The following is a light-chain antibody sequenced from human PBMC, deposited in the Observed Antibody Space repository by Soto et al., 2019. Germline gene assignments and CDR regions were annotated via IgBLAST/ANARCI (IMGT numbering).Light chain of an antibody. CDR1: QSIGKH. J-gene: IGKJ1*01. CDR3: QQGYTSAIT. CDR2: AAS. Sequence: DIQMTQSPSSVSASVGDRVTITCRASQSIGKHLNWYQQKPGKAPKFLIYAASNLQSGVPSRFSGSGSGTDFTLTVNSLQPEDFATYYCQQGYTSAITFGQGTTGDIK. V-gene: IGKV1-39*01.